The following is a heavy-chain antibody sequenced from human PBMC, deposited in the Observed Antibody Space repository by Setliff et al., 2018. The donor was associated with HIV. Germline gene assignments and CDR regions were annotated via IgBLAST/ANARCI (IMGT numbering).Heavy chain of an antibody. V-gene: IGHV4-38-2*01. CDR3: ARGRKFITSRASFYYGLDV. D-gene: IGHD1-1*01. J-gene: IGHJ6*02. CDR2: IHHSGTL. CDR1: GDSIRDGNF. Sequence: SETLSLTCAVSGDSIRDGNFWGWIRQPPGKGLEWIGHIHHSGTLYFNPSVRSRVTTSMDTSMNQFSLKLTSVPAADTAVYYCARGRKFITSRASFYYGLDVWGPGTTVTVSS.